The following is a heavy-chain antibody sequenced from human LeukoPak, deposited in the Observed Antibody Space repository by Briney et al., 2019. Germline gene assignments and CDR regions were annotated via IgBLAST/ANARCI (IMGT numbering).Heavy chain of an antibody. Sequence: PSETLSLTCTVSGGSISSYFWSWIRQPPGKGLEWIGFIYYSGSGNYNPSLTSRVTISVDTSKNQFSLKLSSVTAADTAVYYCARHKDYYYSYMDVWGKGTTVTISS. CDR1: GGSISSYF. CDR3: ARHKDYYYSYMDV. V-gene: IGHV4-59*08. J-gene: IGHJ6*03. CDR2: IYYSGSG.